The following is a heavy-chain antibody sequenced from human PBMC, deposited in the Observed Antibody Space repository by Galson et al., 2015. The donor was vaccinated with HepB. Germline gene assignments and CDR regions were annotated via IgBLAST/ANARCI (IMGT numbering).Heavy chain of an antibody. CDR3: ARVQTSAVTTGDYYMDV. Sequence: SLRLSCAASGFTFSSYSMNWVRQAPEKGLEWVSYISSSSSTIYYADSVKGRFTISRDNAKNSLYLQMNSLRAEDTAVYYCARVQTSAVTTGDYYMDVWGKGTTVTVSS. J-gene: IGHJ6*03. CDR1: GFTFSSYS. V-gene: IGHV3-48*01. CDR2: ISSSSSTI. D-gene: IGHD4-17*01.